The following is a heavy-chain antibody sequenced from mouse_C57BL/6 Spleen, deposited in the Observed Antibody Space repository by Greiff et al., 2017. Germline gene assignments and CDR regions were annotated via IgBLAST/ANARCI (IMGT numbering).Heavy chain of an antibody. CDR2: INPNNGGT. J-gene: IGHJ2*01. Sequence: VQLQQSGPELVKPGASVKISCKASGYTFTDYYMNWVKQSHGKSLEWIGDINPNNGGTSYNQKFKGKATLTVDKSSSTAYMELRSLTSEDSAVYYCARRGMYYYGSNYFGYWGQGTTLTVSS. CDR1: GYTFTDYY. CDR3: ARRGMYYYGSNYFGY. V-gene: IGHV1-26*01. D-gene: IGHD1-1*01.